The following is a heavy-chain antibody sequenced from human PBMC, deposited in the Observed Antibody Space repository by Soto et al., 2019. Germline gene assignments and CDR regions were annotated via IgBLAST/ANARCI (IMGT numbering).Heavy chain of an antibody. J-gene: IGHJ4*02. V-gene: IGHV4-34*01. D-gene: IGHD2-2*01. CDR1: GGSFSGYY. Sequence: QVQLQQWGAGLLKPSETLSLTCAVYGGSFSGYYWSWIRQPPGKGLEWIGEINHSGSTNYNPSLKRRAPKSVDTSKNQFPLKLSSVTAADTVVYYCGRKREGDCSSTSCPGGLDYWGQGTLVTVSS. CDR3: GRKREGDCSSTSCPGGLDY. CDR2: INHSGST.